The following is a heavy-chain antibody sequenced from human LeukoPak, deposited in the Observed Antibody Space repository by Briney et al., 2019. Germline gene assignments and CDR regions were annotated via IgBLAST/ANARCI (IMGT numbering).Heavy chain of an antibody. V-gene: IGHV1-46*01. CDR3: ARDLRGFSYYYGMDV. CDR1: GYTFTSYY. Sequence: ASVKVSCKASGYTFTSYYMHWVRQAPGQGLEWMGIINPSGGSTSYAQKFQGRVTMTRDTSTSTVYMELSSLRSEDTAVYYCARDLRGFSYYYGMDVWGQGTTVTVSS. J-gene: IGHJ6*02. CDR2: INPSGGST. D-gene: IGHD5-12*01.